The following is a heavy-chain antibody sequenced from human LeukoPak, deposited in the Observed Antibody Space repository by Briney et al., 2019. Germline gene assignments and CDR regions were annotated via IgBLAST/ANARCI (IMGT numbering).Heavy chain of an antibody. V-gene: IGHV3-48*01. CDR1: GLTFSTCG. CDR3: ARAAGYSSSRAPFDY. Sequence: GGSLRLSCAASGLTFSTCGMHWVRQAPGKGLEWVSYISSSSSTIYYADSVKGRFTISRDNAKNSLYLQMNSLRAEDTAVYYCARAAGYSSSRAPFDYWGQGTLVTVSS. J-gene: IGHJ4*02. CDR2: ISSSSSTI. D-gene: IGHD6-13*01.